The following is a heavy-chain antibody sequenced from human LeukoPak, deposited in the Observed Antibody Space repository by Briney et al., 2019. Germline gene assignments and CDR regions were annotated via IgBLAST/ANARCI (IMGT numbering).Heavy chain of an antibody. Sequence: GGSLGLSCAASGFTVSSNYMSWVRQAPGKGLEWVSIIYSGGSTNYADSVKGRLTISSDNSKNTLYLQMNSLRAEDTAVYYCARGLPPAVADPPLDYWGQGTLVTVSS. D-gene: IGHD6-19*01. CDR2: IYSGGST. CDR1: GFTVSSNY. J-gene: IGHJ4*02. V-gene: IGHV3-53*01. CDR3: ARGLPPAVADPPLDY.